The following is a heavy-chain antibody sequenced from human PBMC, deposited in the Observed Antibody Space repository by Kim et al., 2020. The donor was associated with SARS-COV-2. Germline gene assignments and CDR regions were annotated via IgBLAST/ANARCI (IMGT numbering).Heavy chain of an antibody. CDR2: FDPEDGET. D-gene: IGHD3-22*01. CDR3: ATLDSSGYYKEYYFDY. Sequence: ASVKVSCKVSGYTLTELSMHWVRQAPGKGLEWMGGFDPEDGETNYAQKFQGRVTMTEDTSTDTVYMKLSSLRSEDTAVYYCATLDSSGYYKEYYFDYWGQGTLVTVSS. J-gene: IGHJ4*02. CDR1: GYTLTELS. V-gene: IGHV1-24*01.